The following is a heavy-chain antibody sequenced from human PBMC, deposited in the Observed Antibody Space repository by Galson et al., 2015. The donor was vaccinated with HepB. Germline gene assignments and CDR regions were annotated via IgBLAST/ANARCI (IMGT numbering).Heavy chain of an antibody. CDR1: GFTFSSYA. J-gene: IGHJ3*02. V-gene: IGHV3-23*01. Sequence: SLRLSCAASGFTFSSYAMSWVRQAPGKGLEWVSAISGSGGSTYYADSVKGRFTISRDNSKNTPYLQMTSLRAGDTAVYYCAKDWAIRGTFDIWGQGTMVTVSS. CDR2: ISGSGGST. CDR3: AKDWAIRGTFDI. D-gene: IGHD3-16*01.